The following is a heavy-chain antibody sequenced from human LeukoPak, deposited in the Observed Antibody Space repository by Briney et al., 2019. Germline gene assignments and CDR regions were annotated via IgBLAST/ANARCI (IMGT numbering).Heavy chain of an antibody. V-gene: IGHV4-61*09. Sequence: PSETLSLTCTVSGGSISSASYYWSWIRQPAGKGLEWIGHIYTSGSTNYNPSLKSRVTISVDTSKNQFSLKLSSVTAADTAVYYCARVAYTYYYYYMDVWGKGTTVTVSS. CDR3: ARVAYTYYYYYMDV. J-gene: IGHJ6*03. CDR1: GGSISSASYY. CDR2: IYTSGST. D-gene: IGHD2-21*01.